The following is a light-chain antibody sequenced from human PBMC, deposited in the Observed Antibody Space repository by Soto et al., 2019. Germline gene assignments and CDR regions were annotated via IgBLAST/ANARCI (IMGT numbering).Light chain of an antibody. J-gene: IGKJ1*01. CDR3: QQYATSPWT. CDR1: QSVGSSR. V-gene: IGKV3-20*01. CDR2: GAS. Sequence: EIVLTQSPGTLSLSPGERVTLSCRASQSVGSSRLAWYQQKPGQAPRLLIYGASSRATGIPDRFGGSGSGTDFTLTISRLEPEDFALYYCQQYATSPWTFGQGTKWIS.